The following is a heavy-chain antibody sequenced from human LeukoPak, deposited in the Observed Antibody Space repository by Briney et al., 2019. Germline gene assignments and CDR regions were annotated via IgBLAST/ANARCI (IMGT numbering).Heavy chain of an antibody. CDR3: ARDIDSSSWYYFDY. Sequence: PGGSLRLSCAASGFTFSDYYMSWIRQAPGKGLEGVSYISSSGSTIYYADSVKGRFTISRDNAKNSLYLQMNSLRAEDTAVYYCARDIDSSSWYYFDYWGQGTLVTVSS. J-gene: IGHJ4*02. V-gene: IGHV3-11*04. CDR2: ISSSGSTI. D-gene: IGHD6-13*01. CDR1: GFTFSDYY.